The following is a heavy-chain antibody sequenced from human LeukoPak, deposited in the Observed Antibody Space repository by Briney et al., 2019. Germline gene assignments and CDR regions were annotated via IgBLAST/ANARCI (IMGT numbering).Heavy chain of an antibody. Sequence: GASVRVSCKASGYTFTSYYMHWVRQAPGQGLEWMGIINPSGGSTSYAQKFQGRATMTRDTSTSTVYMELSSLRSEDTAVYYCARVPVGGVDWFDPWGQGTLVTVSS. D-gene: IGHD2-15*01. CDR1: GYTFTSYY. J-gene: IGHJ5*02. V-gene: IGHV1-46*01. CDR2: INPSGGST. CDR3: ARVPVGGVDWFDP.